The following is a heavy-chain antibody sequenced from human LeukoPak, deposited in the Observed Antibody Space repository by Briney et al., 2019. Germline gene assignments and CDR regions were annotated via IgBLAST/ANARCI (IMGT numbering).Heavy chain of an antibody. D-gene: IGHD3-10*01. CDR3: ARFDPGVHPGDY. V-gene: IGHV1-69*13. Sequence: ASVKFSCKASGGTFSNYGIGWVRQAPGQGLEWIGGIIPISGTTNYAQNFQGRVTITADESTTTAYMELASLRFDDTAVYYCARFDPGVHPGDYWGQGTLVTVSS. J-gene: IGHJ4*02. CDR1: GGTFSNYG. CDR2: IIPISGTT.